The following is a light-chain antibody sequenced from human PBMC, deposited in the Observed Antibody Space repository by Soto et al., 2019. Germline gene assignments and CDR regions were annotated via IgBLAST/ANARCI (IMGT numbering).Light chain of an antibody. J-gene: IGKJ4*01. CDR1: QSIQSY. CDR2: DAS. V-gene: IGKV3-11*01. CDR3: QQRSDWPRGLT. Sequence: EIVLTQSPATLSLSPGERATLSCRASQSIQSYLGWYQQKPGLAPRLLIYDASKRATGIPARFSGSGSGTDFTLTISSLEPEDFAVYYCQQRSDWPRGLTFGGGTKVEVK.